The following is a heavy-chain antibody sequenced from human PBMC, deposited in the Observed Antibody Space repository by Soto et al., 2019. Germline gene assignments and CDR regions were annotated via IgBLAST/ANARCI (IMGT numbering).Heavy chain of an antibody. CDR1: GGSFSGYY. V-gene: IGHV4-34*01. CDR2: INHSGST. D-gene: IGHD3-3*01. Sequence: PSETLSLTCAVYGGSFSGYYWSWIRQPPGKGLEWIGEINHSGSTNYNPSLKSRVTISVDTSKNQFSLKLSSVTAADTAVYYCARASRITIFGVAKGWFDPWGQGTLVTVSS. CDR3: ARASRITIFGVAKGWFDP. J-gene: IGHJ5*02.